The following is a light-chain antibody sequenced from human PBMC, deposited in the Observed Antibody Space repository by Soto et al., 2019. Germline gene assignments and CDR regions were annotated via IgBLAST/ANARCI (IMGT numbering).Light chain of an antibody. CDR2: ETS. J-gene: IGKJ1*01. Sequence: IVLTQSPGTLSLSPGERATLSFVAIQIFSSSYLAWYQQKPGQEPRLLIYETSSRATGIPDRFSGSGSQTDFTLTISRLEPEDFAVYYCQQYGTSPRTFGQGTKVDIK. CDR1: QIFSSSY. V-gene: IGKV3D-20*01. CDR3: QQYGTSPRT.